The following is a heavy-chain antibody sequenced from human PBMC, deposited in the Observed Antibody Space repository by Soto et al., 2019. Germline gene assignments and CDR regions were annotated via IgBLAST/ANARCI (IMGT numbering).Heavy chain of an antibody. J-gene: IGHJ4*02. D-gene: IGHD3-22*01. V-gene: IGHV4-59*01. CDR1: GDSISSYY. CDR2: LYYGRSA. CDR3: ALRSMAVVPEY. Sequence: QVQLQESGPGLVKPSETLSLTCAVSGDSISSYYCMWIRQPPGKGLESIGCLYYGRSANYNPSLKSRVTLSVDTSTNQCSLTLSAMTAADTAVYYCALRSMAVVPEYWGQGTLVTVSS.